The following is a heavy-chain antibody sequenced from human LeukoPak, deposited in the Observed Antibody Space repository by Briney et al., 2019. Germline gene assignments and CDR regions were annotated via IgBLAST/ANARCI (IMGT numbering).Heavy chain of an antibody. D-gene: IGHD6-19*01. Sequence: SGGSLRLSCAASGFTFSSYAMHWVRQAPGKGLEWVAVISYDGSNKYYADPVKGRFTISRDNSKNTLYLQMNSLRAEDTAVYYCAREGAVAGYYYYYGMDVWGQGTTVTVSS. CDR3: AREGAVAGYYYYYGMDV. CDR2: ISYDGSNK. J-gene: IGHJ6*02. V-gene: IGHV3-30*14. CDR1: GFTFSSYA.